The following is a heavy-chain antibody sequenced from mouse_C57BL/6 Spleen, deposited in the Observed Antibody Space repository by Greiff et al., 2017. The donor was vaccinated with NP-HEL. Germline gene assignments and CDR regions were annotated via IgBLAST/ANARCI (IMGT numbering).Heavy chain of an antibody. CDR1: GYTFTSYW. CDR3: ARRGFYYYGFYYAMDY. CDR2: IHPNSGST. J-gene: IGHJ4*01. Sequence: VQLQQPGAELVKPGASVKLSCKASGYTFTSYWMHWVKQRPGQGLEWIGMIHPNSGSTNYNEKFKSKATLTVDKSSSTAYMQLSSLTSEDSAVYYCARRGFYYYGFYYAMDYWGQGTSVTVSS. D-gene: IGHD1-1*01. V-gene: IGHV1-64*01.